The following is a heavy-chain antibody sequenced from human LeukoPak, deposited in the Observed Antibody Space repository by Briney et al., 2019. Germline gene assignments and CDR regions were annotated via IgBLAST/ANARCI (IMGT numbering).Heavy chain of an antibody. CDR2: ISGSGGST. J-gene: IGHJ4*02. V-gene: IGHV3-23*01. Sequence: QPGGSLRLSCAASGFTFSSYAMSWVRQAPGKGLEWVSAISGSGGSTYYADSVKGRFTISRDNSKNTLYLQMNSLRAEDTAVYYCAKDLGRSGSYYGSRGGFDYWGQGTLVTVSS. D-gene: IGHD1-26*01. CDR3: AKDLGRSGSYYGSRGGFDY. CDR1: GFTFSSYA.